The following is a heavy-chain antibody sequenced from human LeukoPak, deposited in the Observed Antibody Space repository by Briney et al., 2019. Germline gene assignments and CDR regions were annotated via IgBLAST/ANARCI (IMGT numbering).Heavy chain of an antibody. V-gene: IGHV1-18*01. CDR3: ARRGEHYYDSSENGMDV. CDR2: ISAYNGNT. J-gene: IGHJ6*02. Sequence: EASVKVSCKASGYTFTSYGISWVRQAPGQGLEWMGWISAYNGNTNYAQKLQGRVTMTTDTSTSTAYMELRSLRSDDTAVYYCARRGEHYYDSSENGMDVWGQGTTVTVSS. CDR1: GYTFTSYG. D-gene: IGHD3-22*01.